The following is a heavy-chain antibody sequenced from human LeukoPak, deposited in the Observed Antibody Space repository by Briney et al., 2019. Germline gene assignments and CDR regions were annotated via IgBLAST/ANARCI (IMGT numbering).Heavy chain of an antibody. D-gene: IGHD5-12*01. V-gene: IGHV3-74*01. CDR2: IKADDYST. Sequence: PGGSLRLSCQAPGFPSSSNWMPWAPKAPGKGLVWVSRIKADDYSTDYADSVKGRFTISRDNARNTLYLQMNSLTAEDTAVYYCTTIRPDYWGRGTLVTVSS. CDR1: GFPSSSNW. J-gene: IGHJ4*02. CDR3: TTIRPDY.